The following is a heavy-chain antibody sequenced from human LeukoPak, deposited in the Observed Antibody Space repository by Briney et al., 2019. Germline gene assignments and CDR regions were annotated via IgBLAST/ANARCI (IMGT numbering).Heavy chain of an antibody. Sequence: ASVKVSCKASGYTFTGYYMLWVRQAPGQGLEWMGWINPNSGDTNYAQKFQGRVTMTRDTSISTAYMELSRLRSDDTAVYYCARVVIYYGSGNYDYWGQGTLVTVSS. CDR2: INPNSGDT. J-gene: IGHJ4*02. CDR1: GYTFTGYY. V-gene: IGHV1-2*02. CDR3: ARVVIYYGSGNYDY. D-gene: IGHD3-10*01.